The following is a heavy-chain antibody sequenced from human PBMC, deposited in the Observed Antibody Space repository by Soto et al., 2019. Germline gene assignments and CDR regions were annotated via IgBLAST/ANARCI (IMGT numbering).Heavy chain of an antibody. Sequence: QVQVVQSGAEVKKPGASVKVSCKASGYPFTSYGINWVRQAPGQGLEWLGWISAYNGDTDYGQKVQGRVTMTTDTSTTTAYMELRSLRSDDTAVYYCARGKQFGWFDPWGQGTLVTVSS. V-gene: IGHV1-18*01. CDR3: ARGKQFGWFDP. CDR1: GYPFTSYG. D-gene: IGHD3-16*01. J-gene: IGHJ5*02. CDR2: ISAYNGDT.